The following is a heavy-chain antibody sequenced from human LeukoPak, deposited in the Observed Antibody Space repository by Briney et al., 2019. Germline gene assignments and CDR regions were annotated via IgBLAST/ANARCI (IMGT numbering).Heavy chain of an antibody. CDR3: ARTDYDILTGNTFDY. V-gene: IGHV5-51*01. J-gene: IGHJ4*02. CDR1: GYSFTSYW. CDR2: IYPGDSDT. D-gene: IGHD3-9*01. Sequence: GESLKISCKGSGYSFTSYWIGWVRQMPGKGLEWMGIIYPGDSDTRYSPSFQGQVTISADKSISTAYLQWSSLKASDTAMYYCARTDYDILTGNTFDYWGQGTLVTVSS.